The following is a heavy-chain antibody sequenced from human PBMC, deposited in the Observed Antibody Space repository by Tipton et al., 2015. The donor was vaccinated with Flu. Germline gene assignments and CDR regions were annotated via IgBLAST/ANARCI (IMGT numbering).Heavy chain of an antibody. D-gene: IGHD4-17*01. Sequence: TLSLTCAVYGGSFSGYYWSWIRQPPGKGLEWIGEINHSGSTNYNPSLKSRVTISVDTSKNQFSLKLSSVTAADTAVYYCARDGTYGDYLLDYWGQGTLVTVSS. J-gene: IGHJ4*02. CDR3: ARDGTYGDYLLDY. V-gene: IGHV4-34*01. CDR1: GGSFSGYY. CDR2: INHSGST.